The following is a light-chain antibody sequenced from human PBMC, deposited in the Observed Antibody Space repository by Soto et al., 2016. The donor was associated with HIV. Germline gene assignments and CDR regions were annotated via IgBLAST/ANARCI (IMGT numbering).Light chain of an antibody. CDR1: QSISTW. J-gene: IGKJ1*01. Sequence: DIQMTQSPSTLSASVGDRVTITCRASQSISTWLAWYQQKPGKAPKLLIYKASTLETGVPSRFSGSASGTEFTLTISSLQPDDFATYYCQQYYTYPFGLGTKVDIK. CDR2: KAS. V-gene: IGKV1-5*03. CDR3: QQYYTYP.